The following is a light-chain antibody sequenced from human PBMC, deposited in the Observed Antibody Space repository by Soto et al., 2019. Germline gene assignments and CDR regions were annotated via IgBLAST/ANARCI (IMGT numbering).Light chain of an antibody. CDR1: HSISSW. V-gene: IGKV1-5*01. Sequence: DVQMTQSPSTLSASVGDRVTITCRASHSISSWLAWYQQKPGKAPRLLIYDASSLESGVPSRFSGSGSGTEFTLTISSLQPDDFAPYYCQQYNSFSLTFGGGTKVDIK. J-gene: IGKJ4*01. CDR3: QQYNSFSLT. CDR2: DAS.